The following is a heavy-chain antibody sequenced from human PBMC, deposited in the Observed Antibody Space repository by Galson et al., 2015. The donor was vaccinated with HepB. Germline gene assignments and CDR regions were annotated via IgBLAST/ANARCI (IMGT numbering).Heavy chain of an antibody. J-gene: IGHJ4*02. CDR3: ARESRGALHFDY. CDR2: INAGNGNT. V-gene: IGHV1-3*01. Sequence: VRQAPGRRLEWMGWINAGNGNTKYSQKFQGRVTITRDTSASTAYMELSSLRSEDTAVYYCARESRGALHFDYWGQGTLVTVSS. D-gene: IGHD2-15*01.